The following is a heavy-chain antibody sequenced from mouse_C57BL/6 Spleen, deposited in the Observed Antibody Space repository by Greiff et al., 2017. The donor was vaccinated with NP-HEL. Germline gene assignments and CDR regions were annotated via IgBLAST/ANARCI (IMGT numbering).Heavy chain of an antibody. J-gene: IGHJ4*01. Sequence: QVQLQQPGTELVKPGASVKLSCKASGYTFTSYWMHWVKQRPGQGLEWIGNINPSNGGTNYNEKLKSKAKLTVDKSSSTAYMQLSSLTSEDSAVYYCAMGLRYGYAMDYWGQGTSVTVSS. CDR1: GYTFTSYW. V-gene: IGHV1-53*01. D-gene: IGHD1-1*01. CDR3: AMGLRYGYAMDY. CDR2: INPSNGGT.